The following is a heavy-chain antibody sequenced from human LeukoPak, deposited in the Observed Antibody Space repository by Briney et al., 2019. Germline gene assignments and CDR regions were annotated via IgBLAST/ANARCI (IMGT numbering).Heavy chain of an antibody. J-gene: IGHJ4*02. D-gene: IGHD3-10*01. CDR1: GYTFTSYG. V-gene: IGHV1-46*01. Sequence: ASVKVSCKASGYTFTSYGISWVRQAPGQGLEWMGIINPSGGSTSYAQKFQGRVTMTRDTSTSTVYMELSSLRSEDTAVYYCASAMVRGVSYFDYWGQGTLVTVSS. CDR2: INPSGGST. CDR3: ASAMVRGVSYFDY.